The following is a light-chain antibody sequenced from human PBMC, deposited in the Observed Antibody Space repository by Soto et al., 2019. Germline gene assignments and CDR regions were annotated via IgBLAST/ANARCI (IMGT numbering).Light chain of an antibody. CDR1: QSVSSSY. V-gene: IGKV3-20*01. CDR2: GAS. CDR3: QHYGTSPFT. J-gene: IGKJ3*01. Sequence: EIVLTQSPGTLSLSPGGRVTLSCRASQSVSSSYLAWYQQKPGQAPRLLIYGASNRATGIPDRFSGSGSGTDFTLTIRRLEPEDFAVYYCQHYGTSPFTFGPGTKVDIK.